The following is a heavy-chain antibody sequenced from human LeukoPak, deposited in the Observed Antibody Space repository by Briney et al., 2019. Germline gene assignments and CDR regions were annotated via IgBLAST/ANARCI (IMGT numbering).Heavy chain of an antibody. Sequence: SQTLSLTCTVSGGSISSGSYYWSWIRQPAGKGLEWIGRIYTSGSTNYNPSLKSRVTISVDTSKNQFSLKLSSVTAADTAVYYCARGPSMDYWGQGTLVTVSS. D-gene: IGHD2-21*01. V-gene: IGHV4-61*02. CDR3: ARGPSMDY. CDR2: IYTSGST. CDR1: GGSISSGSYY. J-gene: IGHJ4*02.